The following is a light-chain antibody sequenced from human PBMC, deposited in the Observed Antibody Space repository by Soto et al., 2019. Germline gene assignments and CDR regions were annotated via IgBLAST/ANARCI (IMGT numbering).Light chain of an antibody. J-gene: IGKJ3*01. CDR3: QQRSNWPVT. V-gene: IGKV3-11*01. CDR1: QSVSSY. Sequence: EIVLTQSPATLSLSPGEGATLSCRASQSVSSYLAWYQQKPGQAPRLLIYDASNRATGIPARFSGSGSGTDFTLSISSLESEDFAVYYCQQRSNWPVTFGPGTKVDIK. CDR2: DAS.